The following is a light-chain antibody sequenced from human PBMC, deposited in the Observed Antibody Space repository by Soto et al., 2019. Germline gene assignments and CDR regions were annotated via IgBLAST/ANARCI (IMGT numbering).Light chain of an antibody. V-gene: IGLV2-14*01. Sequence: QSALTQPASVSGSPGQSITISCTGTSSDVGGYNYVSWYQQHPGKAPKLMIYDVSNRPSVVSNRFSGSKSGNTASLTISGLQAEDEADYYCSSYTSSSTLVFGGGTKVTGL. CDR1: SSDVGGYNY. CDR2: DVS. CDR3: SSYTSSSTLV. J-gene: IGLJ2*01.